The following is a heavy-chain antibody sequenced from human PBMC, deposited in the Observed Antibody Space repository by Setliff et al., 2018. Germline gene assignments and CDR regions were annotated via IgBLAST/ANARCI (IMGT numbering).Heavy chain of an antibody. CDR2: IYYRGDT. D-gene: IGHD6-19*01. CDR1: GGSVRGYY. J-gene: IGHJ4*02. CDR3: ARGRAGHSGH. Sequence: SETLSLTCTVSGGSVRGYYWSWIRQPPGKGLEWIGRIYYRGDTYYNASLKGRLTISVDTAQNQFSLKLSSVTAADTAVYYCARGRAGHSGHWGQGTLVTVSS. V-gene: IGHV4-59*08.